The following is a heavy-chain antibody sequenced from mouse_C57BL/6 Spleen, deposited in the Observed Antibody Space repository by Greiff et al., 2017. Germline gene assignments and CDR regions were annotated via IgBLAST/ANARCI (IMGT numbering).Heavy chain of an antibody. D-gene: IGHD2-5*01. CDR3: ARRGYSNPYYAMDY. Sequence: VQLKQSGPVLVKPGASVKMSCKASGYTFTDYYMNWVKQSHGKSLEWIGVINPYNGGTSYNQKFKGKATLTVDKSSSTAYMELNSLTSEDSAVYYCARRGYSNPYYAMDYWGQGTSVTVSS. CDR2: INPYNGGT. V-gene: IGHV1-19*01. CDR1: GYTFTDYY. J-gene: IGHJ4*01.